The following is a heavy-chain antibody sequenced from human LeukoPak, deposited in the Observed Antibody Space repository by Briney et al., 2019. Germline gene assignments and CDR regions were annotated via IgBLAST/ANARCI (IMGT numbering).Heavy chain of an antibody. J-gene: IGHJ6*03. CDR2: INPNSGGT. CDR3: ARAPQKIWFWDYYHYYMDV. CDR1: GYTFTGYY. D-gene: IGHD3-10*01. V-gene: IGHV1-2*02. Sequence: ASVKVSCKASGYTFTGYYMHWVRQAPGQGLEWMGWINPNSGGTNYAQKFQGGVTMTRDTSISTAYMELSRLRSDDTAVYYCARAPQKIWFWDYYHYYMDVWGEGTTVTISS.